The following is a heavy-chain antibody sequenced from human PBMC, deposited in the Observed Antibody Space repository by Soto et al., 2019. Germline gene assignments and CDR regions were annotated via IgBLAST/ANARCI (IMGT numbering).Heavy chain of an antibody. J-gene: IGHJ5*02. CDR2: ISGYNGNT. CDR3: AREGLMGENWFDP. D-gene: IGHD3-16*01. V-gene: IGHV1-18*01. Sequence: ASVKVSCKASGYTFTSYGINWVRQAPGQGLEWMGWISGYNGNTNYAQKLQGRVTMTTDTSTNTAYMELRSLRSDDTAVYYCAREGLMGENWFDPWGQGTLVTVSS. CDR1: GYTFTSYG.